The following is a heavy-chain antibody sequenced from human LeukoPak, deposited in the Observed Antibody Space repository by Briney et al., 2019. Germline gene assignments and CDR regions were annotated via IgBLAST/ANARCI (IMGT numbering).Heavy chain of an antibody. D-gene: IGHD3-10*01. J-gene: IGHJ3*02. CDR3: ARTYGSGSSPYAFDI. CDR1: GYTFTGYY. CDR2: INPDTGTA. Sequence: ASVKVSCKASGYTFTGYYMQWARQAPGQGLEWLGWINPDTGTANLAPKFQGRVTLTRDTAISTVYIEVTRLTSDDTAVYYCARTYGSGSSPYAFDIWGQGTMVTVSS. V-gene: IGHV1-2*02.